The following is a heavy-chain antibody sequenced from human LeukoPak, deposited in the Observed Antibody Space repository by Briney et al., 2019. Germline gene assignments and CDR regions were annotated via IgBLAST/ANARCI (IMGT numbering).Heavy chain of an antibody. CDR1: GGTFSSYA. CDR3: ARASDNYYYGMDV. D-gene: IGHD2-15*01. Sequence: ASVEVSCKASGGTFSSYAISWVRQAPGRGLEWMGGIIPIFGTANYAQKFQGRVTITADESTSTAYMELSRLRSDDTAVYYCARASDNYYYGMDVWGQGTTVTVSS. CDR2: IIPIFGTA. J-gene: IGHJ6*02. V-gene: IGHV1-69*13.